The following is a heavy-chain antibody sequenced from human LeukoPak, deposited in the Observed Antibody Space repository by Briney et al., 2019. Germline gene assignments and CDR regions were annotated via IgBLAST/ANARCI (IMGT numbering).Heavy chain of an antibody. J-gene: IGHJ4*02. D-gene: IGHD6-13*01. CDR3: ARGRYLTTLGGAAAGFLDS. V-gene: IGHV4-39*01. Sequence: SETLSLTCTVSGGSISSSSYYWGWIRQPPGKGLEGIGSIYYRGSTYYNPSLKSRVTISVDTSKNQFSLKLSSVTAADTAVYYCARGRYLTTLGGAAAGFLDSWGQGTLVTVSS. CDR2: IYYRGST. CDR1: GGSISSSSYY.